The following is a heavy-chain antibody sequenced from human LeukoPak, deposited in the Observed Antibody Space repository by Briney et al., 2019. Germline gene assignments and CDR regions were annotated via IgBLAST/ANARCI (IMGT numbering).Heavy chain of an antibody. CDR1: GYTFTSYG. D-gene: IGHD2-2*01. CDR2: ISAYNGNT. V-gene: IGHV1-18*01. CDR3: ARDVVVVPAAITHYYYYGMDV. Sequence: ASVTVSCTASGYTFTSYGISWVRQAPGQGLEWMGWISAYNGNTNYAQKLQGRVTMTTDTSTSTAYMELRSLRSDDTAVYYCARDVVVVPAAITHYYYYGMDVWGQGTTVTVSS. J-gene: IGHJ6*02.